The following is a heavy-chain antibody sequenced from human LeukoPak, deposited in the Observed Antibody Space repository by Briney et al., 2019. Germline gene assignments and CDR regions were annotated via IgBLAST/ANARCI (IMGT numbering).Heavy chain of an antibody. CDR1: GFTFSSYS. J-gene: IGHJ1*01. Sequence: PGGSLRLSCAASGFTFSSYSMNWVRQAPGKGLEWVSYISSSSSTIYYADSVKGRFTISRDNAKNSLYLQMNSLRAEDTAVYYCAIIAAAVPEYFQHWGQGTLVTVSS. CDR3: AIIAAAVPEYFQH. CDR2: ISSSSSTI. D-gene: IGHD6-13*01. V-gene: IGHV3-48*04.